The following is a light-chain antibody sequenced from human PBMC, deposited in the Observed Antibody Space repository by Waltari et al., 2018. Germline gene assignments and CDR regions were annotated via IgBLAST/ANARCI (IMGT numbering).Light chain of an antibody. CDR1: QSVLFGSDNKNY. CDR2: WAS. Sequence: DIVMTQSXDSLAVSLGERAXXXCKSSQSVLFGSDNKNYLAVYQQKRGQPPKLLIYWASTRESGVPDRFSGSGSGTDFTLTISSLQAEDVAVYYCQQYYTTPYTFGQGTKLEIK. CDR3: QQYYTTPYT. V-gene: IGKV4-1*01. J-gene: IGKJ2*01.